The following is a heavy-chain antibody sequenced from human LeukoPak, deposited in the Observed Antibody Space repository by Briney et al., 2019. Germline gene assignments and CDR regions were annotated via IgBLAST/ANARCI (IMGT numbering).Heavy chain of an antibody. D-gene: IGHD7-27*01. CDR3: ARGRSNRDS. J-gene: IGHJ4*02. CDR1: GGSFSAYY. V-gene: IGHV4-34*01. Sequence: SETLSLTCAVSGGSFSAYYWTWIRQAPGKGLEWIGEINHSGSSGITNYNPSLKSRVTISVDTSRKQFFLKLSSVTVADTAVYYCARGRSNRDSWGQGTLVTVSS. CDR2: INHSGSSGIT.